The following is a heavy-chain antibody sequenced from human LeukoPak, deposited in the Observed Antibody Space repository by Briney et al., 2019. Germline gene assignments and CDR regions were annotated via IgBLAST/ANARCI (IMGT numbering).Heavy chain of an antibody. J-gene: IGHJ6*02. Sequence: SQTLSLTCTVSGGSISSGGYYWSWIRQHPGKGLEWIGYIYYSGSTYYNPSLKSRVTISVGTSENQFSLKLSSVTAADTAVYYCARDYYYGMDVWGQGTTVTVSS. V-gene: IGHV4-31*03. CDR2: IYYSGST. CDR3: ARDYYYGMDV. CDR1: GGSISSGGYY.